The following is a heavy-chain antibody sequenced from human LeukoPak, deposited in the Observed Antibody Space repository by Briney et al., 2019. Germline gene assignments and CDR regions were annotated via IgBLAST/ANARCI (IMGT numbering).Heavy chain of an antibody. D-gene: IGHD1-26*01. J-gene: IGHJ4*02. CDR2: ISGSGGST. CDR1: GFTFDDYA. CDR3: ARRSGSYSDY. V-gene: IGHV3-23*01. Sequence: GGSLRLSCAASGFTFDDYAMHWVRQAPGKGLEWVSAISGSGGSTYYADSVKGRFTISRDNSKNTLYLQMNSLRAEDTAVYYCARRSGSYSDYWGQGTLVTVSS.